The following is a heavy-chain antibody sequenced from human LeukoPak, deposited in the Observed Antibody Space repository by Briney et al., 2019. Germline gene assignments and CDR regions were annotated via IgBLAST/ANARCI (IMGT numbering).Heavy chain of an antibody. Sequence: GGSLRLSCAASGFTFSSYVMHWVRQAPGKGLEWVAVISDDGINKYYADSVKGRFTISRDNSKSALFLQLNSLRAEDTAVYYCARDHAALRYYFVYWGQGTLITVSS. CDR3: ARDHAALRYYFVY. V-gene: IGHV3-30-3*01. D-gene: IGHD1-14*01. CDR1: GFTFSSYV. J-gene: IGHJ4*02. CDR2: ISDDGINK.